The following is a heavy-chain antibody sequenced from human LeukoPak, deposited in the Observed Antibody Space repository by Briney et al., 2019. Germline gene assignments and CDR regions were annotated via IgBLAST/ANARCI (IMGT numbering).Heavy chain of an antibody. V-gene: IGHV4-30-2*01. CDR1: GGSISSGGYY. CDR3: ARTLRFLEWLPFDY. CDR2: IYHSGST. D-gene: IGHD3-3*01. J-gene: IGHJ4*02. Sequence: SQTLSLTCTVSGGSISSGGYYWSWIRQPPGKGLEWIGYIYHSGSTYYNPSLKSRVTILVDRSKNQFSLKLSSVTAADTAVYYCARTLRFLEWLPFDYWGQGTLVTVSS.